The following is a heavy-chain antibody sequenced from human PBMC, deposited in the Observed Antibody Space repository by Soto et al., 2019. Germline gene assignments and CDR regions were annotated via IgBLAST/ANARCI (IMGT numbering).Heavy chain of an antibody. Sequence: ELHLVESGGGLVQPGGSLRLSCAASGFTVSSNYMNWVRQAPGKGLEWVSVIYSDGSTYYADSVKGRFTISRDNSKNTLYLQMNILRAEDTAVYYCASAPGSSGPWGQGTLVTVSS. CDR3: ASAPGSSGP. V-gene: IGHV3-66*01. D-gene: IGHD6-19*01. CDR2: IYSDGST. J-gene: IGHJ1*01. CDR1: GFTVSSNY.